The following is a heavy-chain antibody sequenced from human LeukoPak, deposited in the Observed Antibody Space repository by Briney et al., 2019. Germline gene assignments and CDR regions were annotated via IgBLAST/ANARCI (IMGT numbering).Heavy chain of an antibody. V-gene: IGHV1-18*01. Sequence: ASVKVSCKASGYTFTSYGISWVRQAPGQGLEWMGWISAYNGNTNYAQKLQGRVTMTTDTSTSTAYMELRSLRSDDTAVYYCARDFPRDYDILTGYYMAGWFDPWGGKTLLTVPS. D-gene: IGHD3-9*01. J-gene: IGHJ5*02. CDR3: ARDFPRDYDILTGYYMAGWFDP. CDR1: GYTFTSYG. CDR2: ISAYNGNT.